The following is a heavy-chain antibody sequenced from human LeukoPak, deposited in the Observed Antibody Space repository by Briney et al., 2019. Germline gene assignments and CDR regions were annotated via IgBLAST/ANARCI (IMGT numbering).Heavy chain of an antibody. Sequence: PSETLSPTCTVSGGSISSYYWSWIRQPPGKGLEWIGYIYTSGSTNYNPSLKSRVTISVDTSKNQFSLKLSSVTAADTAVYYCARHGPNRYYYGSGSQTYFDYWGQGTLVTVSS. CDR3: ARHGPNRYYYGSGSQTYFDY. V-gene: IGHV4-4*09. D-gene: IGHD3-10*01. J-gene: IGHJ4*02. CDR1: GGSISSYY. CDR2: IYTSGST.